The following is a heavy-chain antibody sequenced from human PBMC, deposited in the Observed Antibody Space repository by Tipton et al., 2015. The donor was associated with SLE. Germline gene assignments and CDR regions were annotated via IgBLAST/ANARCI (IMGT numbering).Heavy chain of an antibody. J-gene: IGHJ4*02. Sequence: SLRLSCAASGFTFSSYAMHWVRQAPGKGLEWVAVISYDGSNKYYADSVKGRFTISRDNSKNTLYLQMNSLRAEDTAVYYCARDGAMVRGVTGYFDYWGQGTLVTVSS. V-gene: IGHV3-30*04. CDR2: ISYDGSNK. D-gene: IGHD3-10*01. CDR1: GFTFSSYA. CDR3: ARDGAMVRGVTGYFDY.